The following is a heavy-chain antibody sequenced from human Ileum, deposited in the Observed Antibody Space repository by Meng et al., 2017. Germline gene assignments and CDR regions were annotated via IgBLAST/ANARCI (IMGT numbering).Heavy chain of an antibody. CDR2: IFQSGRT. V-gene: IGHV4-4*02. Sequence: GQRQESGPRLLKPSGTLSLTCAVSGTWWSWVRQPPGKGLEWIGEIFQSGRTNYNPSLKSRVTISIDKSKSQISLQLSAVTAADTAVYSCATSNDRDVYYLGYWGQGTLVTVSS. CDR1: GTW. J-gene: IGHJ4*02. D-gene: IGHD3-22*01. CDR3: ATSNDRDVYYLGY.